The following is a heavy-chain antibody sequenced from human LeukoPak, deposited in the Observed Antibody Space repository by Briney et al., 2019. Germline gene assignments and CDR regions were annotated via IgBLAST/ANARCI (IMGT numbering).Heavy chain of an antibody. V-gene: IGHV4-61*02. D-gene: IGHD2-21*01. J-gene: IGHJ4*02. CDR2: IYTSGST. Sequence: SETLSLTCTVSGGSISSGNYYWSWIRQPAGKGLEWIGRIYTSGSTNYSPSLKSRVTISVDTSKNQFSLKLSSVTAADTAVYYCARGVVIAPQTFDYWGQGTLVTVSS. CDR3: ARGVVIAPQTFDY. CDR1: GGSISSGNYY.